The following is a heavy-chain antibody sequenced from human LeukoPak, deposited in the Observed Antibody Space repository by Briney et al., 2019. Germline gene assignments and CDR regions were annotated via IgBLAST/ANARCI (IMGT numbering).Heavy chain of an antibody. V-gene: IGHV3-7*01. Sequence: GGSLRLSCVASGFTFSGYWMTWVRQAPGKGLEWVANIKQDGREKYYVDSVKGRFTISRDNAKNSLYLQMNSLRAEDTAVYYCARDPGYYGSGSYLNWGQGTLVTVSS. CDR2: IKQDGREK. CDR1: GFTFSGYW. D-gene: IGHD3-10*01. J-gene: IGHJ4*02. CDR3: ARDPGYYGSGSYLN.